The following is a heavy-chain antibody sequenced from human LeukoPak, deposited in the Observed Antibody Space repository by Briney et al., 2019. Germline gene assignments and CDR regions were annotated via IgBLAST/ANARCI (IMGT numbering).Heavy chain of an antibody. CDR1: GFTFSSYA. CDR2: ISGSGGST. CDR3: AKNVYVYGPGSYYDY. D-gene: IGHD3-10*01. Sequence: PGGSLRLSCAASGFTFSSYAMSWVRQAPGKGLEWVSAISGSGGSTYYADSVKGRFTISRDNSKNTLYLQMNSLRAEDTAVYYWAKNVYVYGPGSYYDYWGQGTLVTVSS. J-gene: IGHJ4*02. V-gene: IGHV3-23*01.